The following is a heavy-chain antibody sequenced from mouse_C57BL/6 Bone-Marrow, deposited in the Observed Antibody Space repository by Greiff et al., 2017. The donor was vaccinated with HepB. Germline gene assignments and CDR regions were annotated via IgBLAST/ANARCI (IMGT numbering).Heavy chain of an antibody. D-gene: IGHD1-1*01. J-gene: IGHJ2*01. CDR2: IRSKSNNYAT. CDR1: GFSFNTYA. CDR3: VRQSTTTVVAFDY. Sequence: DVKLVESGGGLVQPKGSLKLSCAASGFSFNTYAMNWVRQAPGKGLEWVARIRSKSNNYATYYADSVKDRFTISRDDSESMLYLKMNNLKTEDTAMYYCVRQSTTTVVAFDYWGQGTTLTVSS. V-gene: IGHV10-1*01.